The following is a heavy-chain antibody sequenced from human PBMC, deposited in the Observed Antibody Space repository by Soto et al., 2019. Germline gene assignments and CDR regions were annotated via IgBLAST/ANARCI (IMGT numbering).Heavy chain of an antibody. CDR2: IIPIFGTA. CDR3: ARGNHRWLQLWYFDL. V-gene: IGHV1-69*12. CDR1: GGTFSSYT. Sequence: QVQLVQSGAEVKKPGSSVTVSCKASGGTFSSYTISWVRQAPGQGLEWMGGIIPIFGTANYAQKFQGRVTITADESTITAYMELSSLRSEDTAVYYCARGNHRWLQLWYFDLWGRGTLGTVSS. D-gene: IGHD5-12*01. J-gene: IGHJ2*01.